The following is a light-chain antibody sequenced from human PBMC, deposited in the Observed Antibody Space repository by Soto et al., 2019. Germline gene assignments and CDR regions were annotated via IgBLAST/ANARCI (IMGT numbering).Light chain of an antibody. V-gene: IGKV1-5*01. CDR2: DAY. Sequence: DIQMTQSPSILSASVGDRVTITCRASQIISSRLAWYQQKPGKAPKLLIYDAYNLEDGVPSRFSGSRSGTEFTLTINSLQPDDFATYYCQRYDGYFGQGTRLEIK. J-gene: IGKJ5*01. CDR1: QIISSR. CDR3: QRYDGY.